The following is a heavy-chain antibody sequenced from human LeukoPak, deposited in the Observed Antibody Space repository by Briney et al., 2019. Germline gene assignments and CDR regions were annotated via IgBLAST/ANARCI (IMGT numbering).Heavy chain of an antibody. CDR3: ARDGSSTFDY. CDR1: GGSISSSSYD. J-gene: IGHJ4*02. D-gene: IGHD6-13*01. Sequence: SETLSLTWTVSGGSISSSSYDWGWIRQPPGKGLEWIGSIYYSGSTYYNPSLKSRVTISVDTSKNQFSLKLSSVTAADTAVYYCARDGSSTFDYWGQRTLVTVSS. V-gene: IGHV4-39*07. CDR2: IYYSGST.